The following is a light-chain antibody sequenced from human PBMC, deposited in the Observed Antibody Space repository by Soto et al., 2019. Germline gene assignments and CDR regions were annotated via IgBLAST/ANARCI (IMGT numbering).Light chain of an antibody. J-gene: IGKJ2*01. V-gene: IGKV1-5*01. CDR3: QQYSSNFYT. CDR1: QSISSH. CDR2: DAS. Sequence: DIQMTQSPSTLSASVGDRVTITCRASQSISSHLAWYPQKPGKAPEVLIYDASTLESGVSSRFSGSGSGTKFTLTISNLQPDDFATYFCQQYSSNFYTFGQGTKVEIK.